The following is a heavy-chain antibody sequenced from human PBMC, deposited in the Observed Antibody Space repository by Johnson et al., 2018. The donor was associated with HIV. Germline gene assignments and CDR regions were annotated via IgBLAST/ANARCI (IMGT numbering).Heavy chain of an antibody. CDR2: ISNDGSNK. V-gene: IGHV3-30*04. J-gene: IGHJ3*02. Sequence: VQLVESGGGVVQPGRSLRLSCAASGFTFSSHAMHWVRQAPGKGLAWVTFISNDGSNKYYADSVRGRFTISRDNSKNTLYLQMNSLRAEDTAVYYCAREGEGYSSSWYDAFDIWGQGTMVTVSS. CDR1: GFTFSSHA. CDR3: AREGEGYSSSWYDAFDI. D-gene: IGHD6-13*01.